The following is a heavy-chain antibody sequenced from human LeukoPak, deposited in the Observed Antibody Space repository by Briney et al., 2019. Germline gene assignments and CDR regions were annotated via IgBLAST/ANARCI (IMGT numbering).Heavy chain of an antibody. V-gene: IGHV4-39*07. CDR2: IDYSGNT. J-gene: IGHJ3*02. D-gene: IGHD5-12*01. CDR3: ARSCRILDIVATIRARLGGNGFDI. Sequence: SETLSLTCTVSGGSISSSGYCWGWIRQPPGKGLEWIGSIDYSGNTYYNPSLKSRVTIAVETSKNQFSLKLSSVTAADKAVYYCARSCRILDIVATIRARLGGNGFDIWGQGTMVTVSS. CDR1: GGSISSSGYC.